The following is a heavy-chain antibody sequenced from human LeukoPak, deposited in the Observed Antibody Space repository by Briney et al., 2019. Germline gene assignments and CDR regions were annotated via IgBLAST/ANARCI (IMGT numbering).Heavy chain of an antibody. Sequence: GGSLRLSCVASGFTFSFYSMTWVRQTPGKGLEWVSGISAGSAIIWYADSVRGRFPISRDNSKNTLYLKMNSLRAEDTAIYYCAKKNDYQGNYYGVDVWGRGTTVTVSS. J-gene: IGHJ6*04. D-gene: IGHD3-16*01. CDR2: ISAGSAII. CDR3: AKKNDYQGNYYGVDV. V-gene: IGHV3-23*01. CDR1: GFTFSFYS.